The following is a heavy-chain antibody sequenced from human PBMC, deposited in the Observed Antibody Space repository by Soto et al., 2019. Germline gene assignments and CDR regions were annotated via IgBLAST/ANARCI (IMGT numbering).Heavy chain of an antibody. CDR3: ARSNYYGLGNYYYYYLDV. V-gene: IGHV3-74*01. Sequence: PGGSLRLSCAASGFTSSSYWMHWVRQAPGEGLVWVSRINGDGSSTNYADSVKGRFTISSDNAKNTLFLQMNSLRVEDTAVYWCARSNYYGLGNYYYYYLDVWGKGTTVTVSS. J-gene: IGHJ6*03. CDR1: GFTSSSYW. CDR2: INGDGSST. D-gene: IGHD3-10*01.